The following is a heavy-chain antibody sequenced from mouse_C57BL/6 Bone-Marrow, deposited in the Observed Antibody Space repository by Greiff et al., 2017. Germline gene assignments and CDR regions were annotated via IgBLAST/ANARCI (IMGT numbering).Heavy chain of an antibody. Sequence: QVQLKQPGAELVKPGASVKMSCKASGYTFTSYWITWVKQRPGQVLEWIGDIYPGSGSTNYNEKFKSKATLTVDTSSSTAYMQLSSLTSEDSSVYYCAGDYGNPWYAMDYWGQGTSVTVSS. J-gene: IGHJ4*01. V-gene: IGHV1-55*01. CDR2: IYPGSGST. CDR1: GYTFTSYW. D-gene: IGHD2-1*01. CDR3: AGDYGNPWYAMDY.